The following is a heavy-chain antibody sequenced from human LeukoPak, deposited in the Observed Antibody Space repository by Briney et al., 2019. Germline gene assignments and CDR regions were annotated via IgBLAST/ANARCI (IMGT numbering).Heavy chain of an antibody. J-gene: IGHJ4*02. CDR3: ARRAAASRCFDY. V-gene: IGHV3-23*01. CDR2: TSASGGST. D-gene: IGHD6-13*01. Sequence: GGSLRLSCAASGFTFSSYAMSWVRQAPGKGLEWVSATSASGGSTYYADSVKGRFTISRDNAENSLYLQMNSLRAEDTAVYYCARRAAASRCFDYWGQGTLVTVSS. CDR1: GFTFSSYA.